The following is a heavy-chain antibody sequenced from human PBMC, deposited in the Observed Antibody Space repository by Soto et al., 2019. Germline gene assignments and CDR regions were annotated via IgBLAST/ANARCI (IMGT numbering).Heavy chain of an antibody. Sequence: QVQLVQSGAEVKKPGASVKVSCKASGYTFTRYYTHWVRQAPGQGLEWMGIINPSGGSTSYAQKFQGRVTMTRDTSTSTVYMELSSLRSEDTAVYYCARGQWSAVVVIPFDYWRQGTLVTVSS. V-gene: IGHV1-46*01. CDR3: ARGQWSAVVVIPFDY. D-gene: IGHD3-22*01. CDR2: INPSGGST. J-gene: IGHJ4*02. CDR1: GYTFTRYY.